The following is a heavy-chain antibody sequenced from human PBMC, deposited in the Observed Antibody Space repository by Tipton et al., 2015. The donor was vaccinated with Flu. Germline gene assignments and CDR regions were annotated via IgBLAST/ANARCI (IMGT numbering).Heavy chain of an antibody. Sequence: TLSLTCTVSGGSVISGHYFWSWIRQPPGKGLEWIGYIHNRGSTNYNPSLESRLTISKDTSTNQVSLKLTSVTAADTAVYYCARTGTGGGYWGQGTRVTVSS. V-gene: IGHV4-61*01. D-gene: IGHD2-15*01. CDR3: ARTGTGGGY. J-gene: IGHJ4*02. CDR1: GGSVISGHYF. CDR2: IHNRGST.